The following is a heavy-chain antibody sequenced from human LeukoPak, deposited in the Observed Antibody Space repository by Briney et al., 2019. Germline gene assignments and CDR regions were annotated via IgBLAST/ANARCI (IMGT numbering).Heavy chain of an antibody. D-gene: IGHD3-22*01. CDR1: GFTFSSYW. V-gene: IGHV3-74*01. CDR2: INSDGSST. CDR3: ARELTYDSNYGMDV. J-gene: IGHJ6*02. Sequence: PGGPLRLSCAASGFTFSSYWMHWVRQAPGKGLVWVSRINSDGSSTSYADSVKGRFTISRDNAKNTLYLQMNSLRAEDTAVYYCARELTYDSNYGMDVWGQGTTVTVSS.